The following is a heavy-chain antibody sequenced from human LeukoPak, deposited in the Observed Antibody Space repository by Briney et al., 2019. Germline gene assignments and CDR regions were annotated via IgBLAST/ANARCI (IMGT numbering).Heavy chain of an antibody. D-gene: IGHD3-3*01. CDR2: ISAYNDNT. J-gene: IGHJ4*02. V-gene: IGHV1-18*01. Sequence: ASVKVSCKASGYTFTSYGISWVRQAPGQGLEWMGWISAYNDNTNYAQKLQGRVTMTTDTSTSTAYMELRSLRSDDTAVYYCARDRPNYDFWSGYHLSLDYWGQGTLVTVSS. CDR3: ARDRPNYDFWSGYHLSLDY. CDR1: GYTFTSYG.